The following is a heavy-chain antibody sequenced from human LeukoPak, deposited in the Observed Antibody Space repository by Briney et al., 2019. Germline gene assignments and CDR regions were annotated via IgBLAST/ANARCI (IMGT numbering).Heavy chain of an antibody. J-gene: IGHJ5*02. Sequence: SETLSLTCTVSGGSISSGDYYWSWIRQPPGKGLEWIGYIYYSGSTYYNPSLKSRVTISVDTSKNQFSLKLSSVTAADTAVYYCARDFYAGYCSGGSCYSGWFDPWGQGTLVTVSS. V-gene: IGHV4-30-4*02. D-gene: IGHD2-15*01. CDR3: ARDFYAGYCSGGSCYSGWFDP. CDR2: IYYSGST. CDR1: GGSISSGDYY.